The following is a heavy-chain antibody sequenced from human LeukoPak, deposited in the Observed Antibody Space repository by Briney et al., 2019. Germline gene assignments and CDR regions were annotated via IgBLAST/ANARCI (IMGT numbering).Heavy chain of an antibody. V-gene: IGHV4-39*02. CDR2: IYYSGST. CDR3: ARNRYYYGSRNYGVPTWFDP. Sequence: SETLSLTCTVSGVSISSSNSYWGWIRQPPGKGLEWIGSIYYSGSTYYKPSLKSRLTISVDTSKNHFSLKLSSVTAADTAVYYCARNRYYYGSRNYGVPTWFDPWGQGTLVTVSS. CDR1: GVSISSSNSY. D-gene: IGHD3-10*01. J-gene: IGHJ5*02.